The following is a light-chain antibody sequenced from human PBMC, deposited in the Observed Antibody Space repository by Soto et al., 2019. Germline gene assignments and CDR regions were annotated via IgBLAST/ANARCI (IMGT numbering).Light chain of an antibody. CDR3: CXYAVSSTWV. CDR1: SSDVGSYNL. Sequence: QSALTQPASVSGSPGQSITISCTGTSSDVGSYNLVSWYQQHPGKAPKLMIYEGSKRPSGVSNRFSGSKSGNTASLTISGXXXXXXXXXYXCXYAVSSTWVFGGGTKLTVL. V-gene: IGLV2-23*01. J-gene: IGLJ3*02. CDR2: EGS.